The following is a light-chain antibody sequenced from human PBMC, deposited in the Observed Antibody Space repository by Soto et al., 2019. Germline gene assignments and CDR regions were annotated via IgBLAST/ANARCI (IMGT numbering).Light chain of an antibody. J-gene: IGKJ5*01. V-gene: IGKV3-11*01. CDR2: DAS. CDR1: QSVNSN. Sequence: CRASQSVNSNLAWYQQKPGQAPRLLIYDASNRATGIPARFSGGGSGTDFTLTISSLESEDFAIYYCQQRSNWPTFGQGTRLEIK. CDR3: QQRSNWPT.